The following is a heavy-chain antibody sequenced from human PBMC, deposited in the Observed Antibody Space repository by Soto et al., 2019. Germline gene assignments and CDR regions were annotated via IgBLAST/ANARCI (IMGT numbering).Heavy chain of an antibody. V-gene: IGHV3-23*01. Sequence: EVQVLQSGGGLVPPGGSLRLSCAGSGFTFINAGMSWVRQAPGQGLEWVSAITGNGDTTYYEDSVKGRFTISRDNSKSTLYLQMNSLRAEDTAVYYCAKIDGYLDYWGQGTLVTVSS. CDR2: ITGNGDTT. D-gene: IGHD3-22*01. J-gene: IGHJ4*02. CDR1: GFTFINAG. CDR3: AKIDGYLDY.